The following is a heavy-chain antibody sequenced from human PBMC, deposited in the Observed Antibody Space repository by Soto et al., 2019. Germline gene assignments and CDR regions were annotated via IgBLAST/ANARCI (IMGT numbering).Heavy chain of an antibody. CDR2: ISHDGNIK. Sequence: PGGSLRLSCIASGFTFSTYSIHWVRQAPGKGLEWVAVISHDGNIKFYADSVKGRFTVSRDNFKNTLFLEMNSLRDEDTSVYYCAKESGWNNWYFDLWGRGTLVTVSS. CDR1: GFTFSTYS. J-gene: IGHJ2*01. CDR3: AKESGWNNWYFDL. V-gene: IGHV3-30*18. D-gene: IGHD6-19*01.